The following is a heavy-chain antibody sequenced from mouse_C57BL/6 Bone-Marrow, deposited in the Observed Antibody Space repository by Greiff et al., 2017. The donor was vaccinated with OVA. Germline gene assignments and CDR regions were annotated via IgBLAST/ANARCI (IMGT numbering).Heavy chain of an antibody. CDR3: ARGGSYYYGSRDY. D-gene: IGHD1-1*01. CDR1: GYTFTSYW. CDR2: IYPGSGST. Sequence: VQLQQPGAELVKPGASVKMSCKASGYTFTSYWITWVKQRPGQGLEWIGDIYPGSGSTNYNEKFKSKATLTVDTSSSTAYMQLSSLTSEDSAVYYCARGGSYYYGSRDYWGQGTTLTVSS. V-gene: IGHV1-55*01. J-gene: IGHJ2*01.